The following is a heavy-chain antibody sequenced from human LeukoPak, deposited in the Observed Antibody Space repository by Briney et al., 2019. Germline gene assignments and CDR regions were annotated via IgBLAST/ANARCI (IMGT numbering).Heavy chain of an antibody. J-gene: IGHJ4*02. V-gene: IGHV3-21*01. Sequence: PGGSLRLSCAASRFTFTSYSMTWVRQAPGKGLEWVSSISSSSMYIFSAASVKGRFTISRDNAKNSLYLQMNSLRADDTAVYYCAREYCSGGSGYRIDSWGQGTLVTVSS. CDR3: AREYCSGGSGYRIDS. CDR1: RFTFTSYS. CDR2: ISSSSMYI. D-gene: IGHD2-15*01.